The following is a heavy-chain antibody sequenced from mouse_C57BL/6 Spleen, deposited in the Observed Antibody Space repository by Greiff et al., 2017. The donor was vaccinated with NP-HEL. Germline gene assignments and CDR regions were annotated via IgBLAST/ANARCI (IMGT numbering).Heavy chain of an antibody. CDR2: FHPYNDDT. Sequence: QVQLKESGAELVKPGASVKMSCKASGYTFTTYPIEWMKQNHGKSLEWIGNFHPYNDDTKYNEKFKGKATLTVEKSSSTVYLELSRLTSDDSAVYYCARGGSYVYWYFDVWGTGTTVTVSS. D-gene: IGHD1-1*01. V-gene: IGHV1-47*01. J-gene: IGHJ1*03. CDR3: ARGGSYVYWYFDV. CDR1: GYTFTTYP.